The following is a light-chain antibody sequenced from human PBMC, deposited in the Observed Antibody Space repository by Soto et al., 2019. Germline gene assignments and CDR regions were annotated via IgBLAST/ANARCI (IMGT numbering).Light chain of an antibody. J-gene: IGKJ5*01. Sequence: EIVLTQSPGTLSLSPGERATLSCRASQSVSSRLAWYQQKPGQAPRLLISGASSRATGIPDRFSGSGSATDFTLTISRLEPEDFALYYCQQYGVSPITFGQGTRLEIK. CDR3: QQYGVSPIT. CDR2: GAS. CDR1: QSVSSR. V-gene: IGKV3-20*01.